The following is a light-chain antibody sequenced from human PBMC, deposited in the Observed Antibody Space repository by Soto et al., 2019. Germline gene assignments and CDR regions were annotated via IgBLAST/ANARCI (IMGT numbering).Light chain of an antibody. V-gene: IGLV1-40*01. CDR2: GND. J-gene: IGLJ2*01. CDR1: NSNIGAGYH. Sequence: QSVLTQTPSVSGAPGQRVTMSCTGTNSNIGAGYHVHWYQQLPGTPPKLLIYGNDRRPSGVPDRFSGSLSDTSASLAITGVLAEDGADLFRQSYDNRLGGLVFGGGTKLTVL. CDR3: QSYDNRLGGLV.